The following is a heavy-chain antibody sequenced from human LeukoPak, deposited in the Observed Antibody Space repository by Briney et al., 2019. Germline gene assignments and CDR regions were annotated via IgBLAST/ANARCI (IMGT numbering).Heavy chain of an antibody. CDR2: IYYSGST. Sequence: SQTLSLTCTVSGGSISSGGYYWSWIRQHPGKGLEWIGYIYYSGSTYYNPSLKSRVTISVDTSKNQFSLKLSSVTAADTAVYYCARDLRRKKVTMVRGVTASFYYYYYMDVWGKGTTVTVSS. CDR3: ARDLRRKKVTMVRGVTASFYYYYYMDV. J-gene: IGHJ6*03. V-gene: IGHV4-31*03. D-gene: IGHD3-10*01. CDR1: GGSISSGGYY.